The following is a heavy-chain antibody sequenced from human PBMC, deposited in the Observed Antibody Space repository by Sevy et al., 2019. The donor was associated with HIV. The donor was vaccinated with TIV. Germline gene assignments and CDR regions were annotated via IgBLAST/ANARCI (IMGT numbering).Heavy chain of an antibody. V-gene: IGHV3-49*03. D-gene: IGHD3-22*01. J-gene: IGHJ4*02. Sequence: GGSLRLSCTGSGFTFGDYAMSWFRQAPGMGLEWVGFIRRKDYGGATEYAAAVKGRFTISRDDSKSIDDLQMNSLKTDDTAVYYCTRGYYYDSSGYSDSWGQGTLVTVSS. CDR2: IRRKDYGGAT. CDR3: TRGYYYDSSGYSDS. CDR1: GFTFGDYA.